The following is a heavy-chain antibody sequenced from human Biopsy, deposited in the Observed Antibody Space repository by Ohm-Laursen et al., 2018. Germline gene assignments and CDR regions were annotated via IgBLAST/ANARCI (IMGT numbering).Heavy chain of an antibody. CDR1: GGSISSDY. D-gene: IGHD3-3*01. CDR2: ISNRGST. V-gene: IGHV4-59*01. Sequence: TLSLTCTVSGGSISSDYWSWIRQPPGKGLEWIGYISNRGSTNYNPSLRVRVTISVDTSKKQFSLKLTSVISADTAVFFCARLYRLDDYWNDDPPDAFDVWGQGTMVTVSS. J-gene: IGHJ3*01. CDR3: ARLYRLDDYWNDDPPDAFDV.